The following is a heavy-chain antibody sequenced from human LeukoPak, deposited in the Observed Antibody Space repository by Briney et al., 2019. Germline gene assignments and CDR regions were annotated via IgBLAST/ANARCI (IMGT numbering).Heavy chain of an antibody. Sequence: ASVKVSCKASGYTFTSYYMHWLRQAPGQGLEWMGIINPSGGSTSYAQKFQGRVTMTRDTSTSTVYMELSSLRSDDTAVYYCARVEGGYTWAVYYMDVWGKGTTVTVSS. V-gene: IGHV1-46*01. J-gene: IGHJ6*03. D-gene: IGHD5-12*01. CDR2: INPSGGST. CDR1: GYTFTSYY. CDR3: ARVEGGYTWAVYYMDV.